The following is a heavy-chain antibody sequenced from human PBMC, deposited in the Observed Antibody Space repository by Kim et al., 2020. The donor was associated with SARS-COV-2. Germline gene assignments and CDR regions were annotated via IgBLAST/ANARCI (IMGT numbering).Heavy chain of an antibody. D-gene: IGHD3-10*01. V-gene: IGHV1-3*01. CDR3: ARDSYYGSGSY. CDR2: INSGNGNT. CDR1: GYTFTSYA. J-gene: IGHJ4*02. Sequence: ASVKVSCKASGYTFTSYAMHWVRQAPGQRLEWMGWINSGNGNTKYLQKFQGRVTITRDTSASTAYMELSSLRSEDTAVYYCARDSYYGSGSYWGQGTLVTVSS.